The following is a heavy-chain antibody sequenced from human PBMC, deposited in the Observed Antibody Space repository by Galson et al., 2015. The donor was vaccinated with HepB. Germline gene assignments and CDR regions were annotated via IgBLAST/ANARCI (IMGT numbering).Heavy chain of an antibody. D-gene: IGHD5-24*01. CDR3: SRGSLGFGGYNDFDY. CDR2: IIPILGIA. Sequence: SVKVSCKASGGTFSSYTISWVRQAPGQGLEWIGRIIPILGIANYAQKFQGRVTITADKSTSTAYMELSSLRCEDTAVYYCSRGSLGFGGYNDFDYSGQGTLVTVSS. V-gene: IGHV1-69*02. CDR1: GGTFSSYT. J-gene: IGHJ4*02.